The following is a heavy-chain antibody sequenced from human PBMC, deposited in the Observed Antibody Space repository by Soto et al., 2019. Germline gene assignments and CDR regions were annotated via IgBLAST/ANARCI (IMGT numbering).Heavy chain of an antibody. CDR1: GYSFTNYW. CDR3: ARRPRPVAGEDYHYTIDV. D-gene: IGHD6-19*01. V-gene: IGHV5-51*01. J-gene: IGHJ6*02. Sequence: GESLKISCKGSGYSFTNYWIGWVRQMPGKGLGWMGIIYPGDSDTRYNPSFQGQVSISVDQSISTAYLQWNSLKASDTARSYCARRPRPVAGEDYHYTIDVWGQGTTVTVSS. CDR2: IYPGDSDT.